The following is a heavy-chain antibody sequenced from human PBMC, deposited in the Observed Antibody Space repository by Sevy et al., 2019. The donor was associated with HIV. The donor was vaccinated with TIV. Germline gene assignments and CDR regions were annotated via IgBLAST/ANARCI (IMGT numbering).Heavy chain of an antibody. CDR3: AKDVSSSWYFGY. J-gene: IGHJ4*02. Sequence: GGSLRLSCAASGFTFSSYAMSWVRQAPGKGLEWVSAISGSGGSTYYADSVKGRFTISRDNSKNTLYLQMNSLRAEDTAVYYRAKDVSSSWYFGYWGQGTLVTVSS. D-gene: IGHD6-13*01. CDR2: ISGSGGST. V-gene: IGHV3-23*01. CDR1: GFTFSSYA.